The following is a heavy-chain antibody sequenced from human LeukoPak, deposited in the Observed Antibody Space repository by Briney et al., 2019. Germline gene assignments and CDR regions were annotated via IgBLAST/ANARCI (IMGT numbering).Heavy chain of an antibody. Sequence: GGSLRLSCEASGFTFSGYDMHWVRQGIGKGLERVSGIGTAGDTYYSDSVKGRFTISRENAKNSLFLQMNILRDGDTAMYFCARSSGIAAALDFWGQGTLVTVSS. V-gene: IGHV3-13*01. D-gene: IGHD6-13*01. CDR3: ARSSGIAAALDF. CDR2: IGTAGDT. J-gene: IGHJ4*02. CDR1: GFTFSGYD.